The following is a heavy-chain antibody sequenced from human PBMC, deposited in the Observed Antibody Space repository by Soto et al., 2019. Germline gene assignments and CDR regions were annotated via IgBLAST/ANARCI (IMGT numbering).Heavy chain of an antibody. V-gene: IGHV3-73*02. J-gene: IGHJ4*02. Sequence: EVQLVESGGGLVQPGGSLKLSCAASGFTFSDSAMHWVRQASGKGLEWVGRIRSKPKNYATAYAASVKGRFTISRDDSNNTAYLQMNSLKTEDTAVYYCVRLNQYTVVEVNYWGQGTLVTVSS. CDR3: VRLNQYTVVEVNY. CDR1: GFTFSDSA. D-gene: IGHD2-15*01. CDR2: IRSKPKNYAT.